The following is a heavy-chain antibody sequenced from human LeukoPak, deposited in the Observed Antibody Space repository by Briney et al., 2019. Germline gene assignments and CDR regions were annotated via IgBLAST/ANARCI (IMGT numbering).Heavy chain of an antibody. CDR3: ARSIAVAGLFDY. CDR1: GGSVSNYY. D-gene: IGHD6-19*01. Sequence: SETLSLTCTVSGGSVSNYYWSWIRQSPGKGLEWIGYIYYSGRTNYNPSLKSRVTISVDTSKNQFSLKLSSVTAADTAVYYCARSIAVAGLFDYWGQGTLVTVSS. CDR2: IYYSGRT. J-gene: IGHJ4*02. V-gene: IGHV4-59*08.